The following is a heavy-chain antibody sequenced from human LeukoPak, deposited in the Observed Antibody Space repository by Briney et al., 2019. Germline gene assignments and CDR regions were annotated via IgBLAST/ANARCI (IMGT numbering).Heavy chain of an antibody. Sequence: SETLSLTCSVSGGSVTNTSGYYWAWIRQSPGKRLEWIGSFYYRGNTYYNLSLKSRLTISVDTSKNQFSLKMSSVTATDTAIYYCARRRSDPGAFDIWGQGTQVTVSS. J-gene: IGHJ3*02. V-gene: IGHV4-39*01. CDR3: ARRRSDPGAFDI. CDR1: GGSVTNTSGYY. CDR2: FYYRGNT. D-gene: IGHD2-21*02.